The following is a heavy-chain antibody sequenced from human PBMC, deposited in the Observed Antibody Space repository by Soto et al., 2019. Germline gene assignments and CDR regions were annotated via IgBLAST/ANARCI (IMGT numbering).Heavy chain of an antibody. J-gene: IGHJ3*02. D-gene: IGHD3-22*01. V-gene: IGHV3-23*01. Sequence: GGSLRLSCAASGFTFSSYAMSWVRQAPGKGLEWVSAISGSGGSTYYADSVKGRFTISRDNSKNTLYLQMNSLRAEDTAVYYCANYYYDICGYYFWFRAFDISGQGTMVTVSS. CDR2: ISGSGGST. CDR3: ANYYYDICGYYFWFRAFDI. CDR1: GFTFSSYA.